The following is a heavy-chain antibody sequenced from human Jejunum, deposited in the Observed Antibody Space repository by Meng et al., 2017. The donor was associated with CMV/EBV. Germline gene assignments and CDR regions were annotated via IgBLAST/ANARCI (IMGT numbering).Heavy chain of an antibody. D-gene: IGHD3-9*01. CDR3: ARWSQWYYDIYTGYNYYATDV. CDR2: INSGGSDT. J-gene: IGHJ6*02. Sequence: AMTWVRQGPGKGLEWVSVINSGGSDTKYADSVKGRFTISRDNSKNTLYLQMNSLRAEDTAVYYCARWSQWYYDIYTGYNYYATDVWGQGTTVTVSS. V-gene: IGHV3-23*03. CDR1: A.